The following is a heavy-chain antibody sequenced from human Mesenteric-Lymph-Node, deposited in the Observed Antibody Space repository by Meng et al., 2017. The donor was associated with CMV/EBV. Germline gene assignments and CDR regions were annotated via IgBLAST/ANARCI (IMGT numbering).Heavy chain of an antibody. V-gene: IGHV4-59*01. J-gene: IGHJ4*02. CDR2: ISYSGMT. D-gene: IGHD2-2*01. CDR3: ARGRTSHFDY. CDR1: GGSISGYY. Sequence: SETLSLTCTISGGSISGYYWSWIRQPPGKGLEWIGYISYSGMTNYNPSLKSRVTISVDTSKNQFSLKLSSVTAADTAAYYCARGRTSHFDYWGEGTLVTVSS.